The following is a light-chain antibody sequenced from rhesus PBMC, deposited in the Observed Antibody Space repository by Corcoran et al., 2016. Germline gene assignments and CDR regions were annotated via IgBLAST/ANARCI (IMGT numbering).Light chain of an antibody. J-gene: IGKJ4*01. Sequence: DIQMTQSPSPLSASVGDTVTITCRASQGISSYLNWFQQKPGKAPKLLFYAASSLESGVPSRFSGSGSGSDFTLTVSTLQPEDFATYYCQQRNSYPLTFGGGTKVEVK. CDR1: QGISSY. CDR3: QQRNSYPLT. CDR2: AAS. V-gene: IGKV1-28*02.